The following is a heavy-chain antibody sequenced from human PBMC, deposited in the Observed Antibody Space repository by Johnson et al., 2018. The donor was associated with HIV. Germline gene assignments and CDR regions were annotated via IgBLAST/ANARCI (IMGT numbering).Heavy chain of an antibody. CDR1: GFTFSTYA. Sequence: QMLLVESGGGLVQPGGSLRLSCAASGFTFSTYAMHWVHQAPGKGLEWVTIISYDGINKYYADSVKGRFTISRDNSKNTLYLQMNSLRAEDTAVYYCAKDDKFGVWYSDAFDIWGQGTMVTVSS. J-gene: IGHJ3*02. V-gene: IGHV3-30*04. D-gene: IGHD6-19*01. CDR2: ISYDGINK. CDR3: AKDDKFGVWYSDAFDI.